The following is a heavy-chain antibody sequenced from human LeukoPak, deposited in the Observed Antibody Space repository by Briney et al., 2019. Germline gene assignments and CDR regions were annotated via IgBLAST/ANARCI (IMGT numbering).Heavy chain of an antibody. CDR3: ARDSGSSGWYAMASFDL. J-gene: IGHJ5*02. D-gene: IGHD6-19*01. Sequence: SVKVSCKASGGTFSSYAISWVRQAPGQGLEWMGRIIPILGIANYAQKFQGRVTITADKSTSTAYMELSSLRSEDTAVYYCARDSGSSGWYAMASFDLWGQGTLVTVSS. CDR2: IIPILGIA. V-gene: IGHV1-69*04. CDR1: GGTFSSYA.